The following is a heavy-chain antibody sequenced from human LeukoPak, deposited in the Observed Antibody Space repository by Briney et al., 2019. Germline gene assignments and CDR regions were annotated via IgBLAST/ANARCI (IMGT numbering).Heavy chain of an antibody. CDR1: GGSISSYY. CDR3: ARSSIAARPSYYYYYYMDV. CDR2: IYTSGST. D-gene: IGHD6-6*01. J-gene: IGHJ6*03. V-gene: IGHV4-4*07. Sequence: SETLSLTCTVSGGSISSYYWSWIRQPAGKGLEWIGRIYTSGSTNYNPSLKSRVTMSVDTSKNRFSLKLSSVTAADTAVYYCARSSIAARPSYYYYYYMDVWGKGTTVTVSS.